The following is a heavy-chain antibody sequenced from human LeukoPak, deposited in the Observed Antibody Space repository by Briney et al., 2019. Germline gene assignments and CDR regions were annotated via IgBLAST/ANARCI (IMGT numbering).Heavy chain of an antibody. CDR2: IYYSGST. D-gene: IGHD3-10*01. Sequence: PSETLSLTCIVSGGSISSGSYYWSWIRQPPGKGLEWIGYIYYSGSTNYNPSLKSRVTISVDTSKNQFSLKLSSVTAADTAVYYCARARGVLDAFDIWGQGTMVTVSS. CDR3: ARARGVLDAFDI. V-gene: IGHV4-61*01. J-gene: IGHJ3*02. CDR1: GGSISSGSYY.